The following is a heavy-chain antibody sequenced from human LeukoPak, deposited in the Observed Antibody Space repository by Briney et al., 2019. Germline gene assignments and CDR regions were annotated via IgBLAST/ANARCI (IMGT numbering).Heavy chain of an antibody. CDR2: IYYSGST. CDR3: ARKKRTVSTAYYYYYYYMDV. J-gene: IGHJ6*03. CDR1: GGSISSYY. D-gene: IGHD4-17*01. V-gene: IGHV4-59*01. Sequence: SETLSLTCTVSGGSISSYYWSWIRQPPGKGLEWIGYIYYSGSTNYNPSLKSRVTISVDTSKNQFSLKLSSVTAADTAAYYCARKKRTVSTAYYYYYYYMDVWGKGTTVTVSS.